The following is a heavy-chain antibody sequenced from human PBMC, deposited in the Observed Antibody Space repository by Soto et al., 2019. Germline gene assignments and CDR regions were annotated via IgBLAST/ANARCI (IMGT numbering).Heavy chain of an antibody. J-gene: IGHJ4*02. Sequence: GGSLRLSCAASGFSFSNYGMHWVRQAPGKGLEWVAFIRHYGSNKYHADSVEGRFTISRDNSKNTLYLQMNSLRAQDTAVYYCVTDGDVTDGDNTSPAVFDYWGQGALVTVSS. CDR3: VTDGDVTDGDNTSPAVFDY. CDR2: IRHYGSNK. V-gene: IGHV3-30*02. D-gene: IGHD7-27*01. CDR1: GFSFSNYG.